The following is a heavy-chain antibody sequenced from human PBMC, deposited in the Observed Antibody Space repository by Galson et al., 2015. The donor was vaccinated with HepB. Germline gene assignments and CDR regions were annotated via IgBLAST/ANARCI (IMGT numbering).Heavy chain of an antibody. Sequence: SLRLSCAASGFTFCSYEMNWVRQAPGKGLEWVSYISSSGSTIYYADSVKGRFTISRDNAKNSLYLQMNSLRAEDTAVYYCASSSDFWSAPDYWGQGTLVTVSS. J-gene: IGHJ4*02. D-gene: IGHD3-3*01. CDR3: ASSSDFWSAPDY. CDR1: GFTFCSYE. CDR2: ISSSGSTI. V-gene: IGHV3-48*03.